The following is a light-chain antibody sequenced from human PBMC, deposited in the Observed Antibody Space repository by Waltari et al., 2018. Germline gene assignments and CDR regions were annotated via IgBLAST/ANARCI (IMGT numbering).Light chain of an antibody. CDR1: QNSNSL. V-gene: IGKV1-5*03. CDR2: KAS. Sequence: DIQMTQSPSTLSASVGDRVTITCRARQNSNSLLAWYQQKPGKAPKLLIYKASSLESGVPLRFRGSGSGTDFTLTISSLQPEDFATYYCQQLNSFPRTFGQGTRLEIK. J-gene: IGKJ2*01. CDR3: QQLNSFPRT.